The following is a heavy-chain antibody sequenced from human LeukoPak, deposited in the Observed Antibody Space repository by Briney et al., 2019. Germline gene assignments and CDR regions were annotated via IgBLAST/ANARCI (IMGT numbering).Heavy chain of an antibody. Sequence: PSGTLSLTCAVSGGSISSNNWWSWVRQPPGKGLEWIGEIFHGGNTNYNPSLMSRVTVLVDKSKNQFSLKLSSVTAADTAVYYCARDPEGSGNRFDTWGQGTLVTVSS. J-gene: IGHJ5*02. CDR2: IFHGGNT. D-gene: IGHD2-15*01. CDR3: ARDPEGSGNRFDT. V-gene: IGHV4-4*02. CDR1: GGSISSNNW.